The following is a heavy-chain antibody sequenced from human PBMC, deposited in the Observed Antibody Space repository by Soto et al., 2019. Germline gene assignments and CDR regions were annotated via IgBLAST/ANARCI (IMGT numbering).Heavy chain of an antibody. CDR2: TYYRSKWYN. V-gene: IGHV6-1*01. CDR3: ARDRCSSTSCYAHYYYYYMDV. CDR1: GDSVSSNSAA. J-gene: IGHJ6*03. Sequence: QVQLQQSGPGLVKPSQTLSLTCAISGDSVSSNSAAWNWVRQSPSRGLEWLGRTYYRSKWYNDYAVYVKSRITINPDTSQNQFALPLNSVTPEDTAVYYCARDRCSSTSCYAHYYYYYMDVWGKGTTVTVSS. D-gene: IGHD2-2*01.